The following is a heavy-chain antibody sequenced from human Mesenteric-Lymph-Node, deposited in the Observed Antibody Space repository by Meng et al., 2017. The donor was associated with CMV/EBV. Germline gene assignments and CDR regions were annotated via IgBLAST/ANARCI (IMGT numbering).Heavy chain of an antibody. CDR1: GGSFSGYY. CDR2: INHSGST. J-gene: IGHJ5*02. V-gene: IGHV4-34*01. D-gene: IGHD3-22*01. CDR3: ARGMIVGEFDP. Sequence: SETLSLTCAVYGGSFSGYYWSWIRQPPGKGLEWIGEINHSGSTNYNPSLKSRVTISVDTSKKHLSLKLSAVTAADTAVHYCARGMIVGEFDPWGQGTLVTSPQ.